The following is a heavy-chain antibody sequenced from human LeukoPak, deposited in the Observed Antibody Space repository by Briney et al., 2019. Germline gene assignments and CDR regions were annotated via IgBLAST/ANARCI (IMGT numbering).Heavy chain of an antibody. J-gene: IGHJ6*02. CDR1: GGSISSGGYY. CDR2: IYYSGST. D-gene: IGHD3-3*01. V-gene: IGHV4-31*03. Sequence: TLSLTCTVSGGSISSGGYYWSWIRQHPWKGLEWIGYIYYSGSTYYNPSLKSRVTISVDTSKNQFSLKLSSVTAADTAVYYCARSGRFWSGYYGDYYGMDVWGQGTTVTVSS. CDR3: ARSGRFWSGYYGDYYGMDV.